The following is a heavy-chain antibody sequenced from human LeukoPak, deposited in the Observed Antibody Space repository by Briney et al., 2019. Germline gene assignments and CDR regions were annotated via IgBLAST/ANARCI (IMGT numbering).Heavy chain of an antibody. Sequence: HTGGSLRLSCAASGFTFSSYAMSWVRQAPGKGLEWVSAISGSGGSTYYADSVKGRFTISRDNSKNTLYLQMNSLRAEDTAVYYCARDDGGSTTGADYWGQGTLVTVSS. V-gene: IGHV3-23*01. J-gene: IGHJ4*02. CDR1: GFTFSSYA. D-gene: IGHD1-1*01. CDR3: ARDDGGSTTGADY. CDR2: ISGSGGST.